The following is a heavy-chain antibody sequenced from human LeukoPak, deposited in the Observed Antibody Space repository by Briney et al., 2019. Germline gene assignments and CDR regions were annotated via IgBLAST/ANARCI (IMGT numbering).Heavy chain of an antibody. CDR3: ARDAPLWFGEFPDY. Sequence: GGSLRLSCAASGFTFSSYSMNWVRQAPGKGLEWVSSISSSSSYTYYADSVKGRFTISRDNAKNSLYLQMNSLRAEDTAVYYCARDAPLWFGEFPDYWGQGTLVTVSS. J-gene: IGHJ4*02. D-gene: IGHD3-10*01. CDR1: GFTFSSYS. CDR2: ISSSSSYT. V-gene: IGHV3-21*01.